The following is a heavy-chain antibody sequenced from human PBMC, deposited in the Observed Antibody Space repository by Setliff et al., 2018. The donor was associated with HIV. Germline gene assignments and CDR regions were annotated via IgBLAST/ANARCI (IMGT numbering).Heavy chain of an antibody. D-gene: IGHD4-17*01. CDR1: GFTFGSYA. CDR2: ISSNGGST. V-gene: IGHV3-64*04. CDR3: ARDPDYGDFIALDI. Sequence: PGGSLRLSCAPSGFTFGSYAMSWVRQAPGKGLEYVSAISSNGGSTYYADSVKGRFTISRDNAKNSLYLQMNNLRAEDTAVYFCARDPDYGDFIALDIWGQGTMVTVSS. J-gene: IGHJ3*02.